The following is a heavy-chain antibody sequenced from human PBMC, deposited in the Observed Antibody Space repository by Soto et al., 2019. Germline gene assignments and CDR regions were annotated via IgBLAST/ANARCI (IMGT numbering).Heavy chain of an antibody. V-gene: IGHV3-30*18. D-gene: IGHD2-2*01. Sequence: QVQLVESGGGVVQPGMSLRLSCAASGFSFSSYGMHWVRQAPGKGLEWVAVISYDGNRKYYGDTVKGRCTISRDASKNTLYLQMNSLRAEDTGVFYCVKDRRTEAYGMEVWGQGTTVIVSS. J-gene: IGHJ6*02. CDR1: GFSFSSYG. CDR2: ISYDGNRK. CDR3: VKDRRTEAYGMEV.